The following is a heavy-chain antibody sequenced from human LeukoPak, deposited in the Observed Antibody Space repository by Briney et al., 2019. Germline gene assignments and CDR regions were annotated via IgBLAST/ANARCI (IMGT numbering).Heavy chain of an antibody. V-gene: IGHV4-59*11. CDR1: GGSISSHY. CDR2: IYYSGST. J-gene: IGHJ6*03. D-gene: IGHD3-3*01. CDR3: ARVGYDFWSGYSKYYYYMDV. Sequence: SETLSLNCTVSGGSISSHYWSWIRQPPGKGLEWIGYIYYSGSTNYNPSLKSRVTISVDTSKNQFSLKLSSVTAADTAVYYCARVGYDFWSGYSKYYYYMDVWGKGTTVTVSS.